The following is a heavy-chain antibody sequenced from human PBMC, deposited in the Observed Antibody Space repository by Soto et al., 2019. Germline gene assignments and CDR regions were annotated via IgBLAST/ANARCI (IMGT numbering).Heavy chain of an antibody. CDR3: AKESGPRKPFDF. V-gene: IGHV3-23*01. CDR2: LNGGGDTT. J-gene: IGHJ4*01. CDR1: GFTFNIYG. Sequence: PGGSLRLSCAASGFTFNIYGMNWVRQAPGKGLEWVSALNGGGDTTFYADSVKGRFTISRDNSKNTLYLQMNSLRAADTAVYYCAKESGPRKPFDFWGQGTLVTVS.